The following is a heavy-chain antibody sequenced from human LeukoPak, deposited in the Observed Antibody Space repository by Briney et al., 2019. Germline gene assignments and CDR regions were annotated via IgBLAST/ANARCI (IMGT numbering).Heavy chain of an antibody. CDR3: ARDLYDSSESAFDI. Sequence: GGSLRLSCAASGFTFSNYAMHWVRQAPGKGLEWVAVISYDGSNKYYADSVKGRFTISRDNSKNTLYLQMNSLRAEDTAVYYCARDLYDSSESAFDICGQGTMVTVSS. D-gene: IGHD3-22*01. V-gene: IGHV3-30-3*01. CDR2: ISYDGSNK. CDR1: GFTFSNYA. J-gene: IGHJ3*02.